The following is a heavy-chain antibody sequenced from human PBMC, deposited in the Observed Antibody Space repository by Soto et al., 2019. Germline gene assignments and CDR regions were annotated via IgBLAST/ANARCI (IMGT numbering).Heavy chain of an antibody. CDR2: INAGNGNT. CDR1: GYTFTSYA. CDR3: ARGYYDSSGYYYVRYNWFDP. V-gene: IGHV1-3*01. D-gene: IGHD3-22*01. J-gene: IGHJ5*02. Sequence: QVQLVQSGAEVKKPGASVKVSCKASGYTFTSYAMHWVRQAPGQRLEWMGWINAGNGNTKYSQKFQGRVTITADESTSTAYMELSSLRSEDTAVYYCARGYYDSSGYYYVRYNWFDPWGQGTLVTVSS.